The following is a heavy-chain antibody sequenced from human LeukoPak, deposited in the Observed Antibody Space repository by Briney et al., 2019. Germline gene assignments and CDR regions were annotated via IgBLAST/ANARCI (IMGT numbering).Heavy chain of an antibody. J-gene: IGHJ4*02. D-gene: IGHD1-26*01. CDR1: GYTFPSYG. Sequence: ASVTVSCKASGYTFPSYGISWVRQAPGQGLEWMGWISAYNGNTDYAQKFQGRVTMTTDTSTNTAYVELRSLRSDDTAVYYCARDRLSAAGGWDLVFDYWGQGTLVTVSS. CDR2: ISAYNGNT. V-gene: IGHV1-18*01. CDR3: ARDRLSAAGGWDLVFDY.